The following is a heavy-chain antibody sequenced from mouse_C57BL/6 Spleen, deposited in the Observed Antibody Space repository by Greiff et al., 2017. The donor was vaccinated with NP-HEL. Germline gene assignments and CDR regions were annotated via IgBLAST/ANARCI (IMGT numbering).Heavy chain of an antibody. CDR2: ISSGGSYT. V-gene: IGHV5-6*01. CDR3: SRLGDYDYEEFDY. Sequence: EVKLMESGGDLVKPGGSLKLSCAASGFTFSSYGMSWVRQTPDKRLEWVATISSGGSYTYYPDSVKGRFTISRDNAKNTLYLQMSRLKSEDTAIYYCSRLGDYDYEEFDYWGQGTTLTVSS. J-gene: IGHJ2*01. CDR1: GFTFSSYG. D-gene: IGHD2-4*01.